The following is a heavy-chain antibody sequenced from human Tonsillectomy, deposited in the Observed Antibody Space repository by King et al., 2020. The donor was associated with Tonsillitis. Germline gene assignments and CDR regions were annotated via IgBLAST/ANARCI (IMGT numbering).Heavy chain of an antibody. CDR3: ARAFRDADLRFDY. Sequence: VQLVEPGGGLIQPGGSLRLSCAASGFTVSSNYMSWVRQAPGKGLEWVSVIYSGGSTYYADSVKGRFTISRDNSKNTLYLQMNSLRAEDTAVYYCARAFRDADLRFDYWGQGTLVTVSS. J-gene: IGHJ4*02. V-gene: IGHV3-53*01. CDR1: GFTVSSNY. CDR2: IYSGGST. D-gene: IGHD5-24*01.